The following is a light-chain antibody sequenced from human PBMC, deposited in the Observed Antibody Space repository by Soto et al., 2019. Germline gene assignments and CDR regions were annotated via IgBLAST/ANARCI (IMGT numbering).Light chain of an antibody. CDR2: EVS. V-gene: IGLV2-14*01. J-gene: IGLJ1*01. Sequence: QSVLTQPASVSGSPGQSITISCTGTSSDVGGYNYVSWYQQHPGKAPKLMIYEVSNRPSGLSNRFSGSKSGNTASLTISGLQADDEADYYCSSYTSSSTLVVFGTGTKLTVL. CDR1: SSDVGGYNY. CDR3: SSYTSSSTLVV.